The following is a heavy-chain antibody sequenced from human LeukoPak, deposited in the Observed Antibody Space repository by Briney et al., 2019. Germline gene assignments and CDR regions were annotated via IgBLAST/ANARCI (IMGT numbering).Heavy chain of an antibody. Sequence: ASVKVSCKASGYNFISYDIHWVRQAPGQGLEWMGWINPNSGGTNYAQKFQGRVTMTRDTSISTAYMELSRLRSDDTAVYYCARDSPFDYWGQGTLVTVSS. CDR2: INPNSGGT. V-gene: IGHV1-2*02. CDR3: ARDSPFDY. CDR1: GYNFISYD. J-gene: IGHJ4*02.